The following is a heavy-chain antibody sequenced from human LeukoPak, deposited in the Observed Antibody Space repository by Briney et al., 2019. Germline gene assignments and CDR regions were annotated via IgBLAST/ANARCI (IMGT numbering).Heavy chain of an antibody. D-gene: IGHD3-3*01. Sequence: GASVKVSCKASGYTFTSYYMHWVRQAPGQGLEWMGIINPSGGSTSYAQKFQDRVTMTRDTSTSTVYMELSSLRSEDTAVYYCARVSRVTIFGVVPSPHSGMDVWGQGTTVTVSS. J-gene: IGHJ6*02. CDR2: INPSGGST. V-gene: IGHV1-46*01. CDR3: ARVSRVTIFGVVPSPHSGMDV. CDR1: GYTFTSYY.